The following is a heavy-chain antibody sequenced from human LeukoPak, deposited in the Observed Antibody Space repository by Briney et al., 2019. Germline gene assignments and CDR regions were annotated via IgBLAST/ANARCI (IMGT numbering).Heavy chain of an antibody. D-gene: IGHD3-16*02. V-gene: IGHV3-53*04. CDR2: IYSDGST. Sequence: TGGSLRLSCAASGFTVSSNYMSWVRQAPGKGLEWVSVIYSDGSTYYADSVKGRFTISRHNSKNTLYLQMNSLRAEDTAVYYCARAATHYDYVWGSYRHPWYFDYWGQGTLVTVSS. CDR1: GFTVSSNY. CDR3: ARAATHYDYVWGSYRHPWYFDY. J-gene: IGHJ4*02.